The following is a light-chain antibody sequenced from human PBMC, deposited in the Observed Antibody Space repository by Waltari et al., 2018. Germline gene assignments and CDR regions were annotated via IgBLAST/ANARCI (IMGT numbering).Light chain of an antibody. CDR2: GAS. CDR3: QHYDGLVVT. V-gene: IGKV3-20*01. J-gene: IGKJ4*01. CDR1: QSVTSIA. Sequence: EPVLTQSPGTLSLSPGERATLSCRASQSVTSIALSWYQQKPGQAPSLLIYGASRRATGIPDRFIGSGSGTDFTLTISRLEPEDFAVYYCQHYDGLVVTFGGGTKVEI.